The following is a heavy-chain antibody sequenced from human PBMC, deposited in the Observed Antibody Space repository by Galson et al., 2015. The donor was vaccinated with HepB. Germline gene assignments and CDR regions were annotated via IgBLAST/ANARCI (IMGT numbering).Heavy chain of an antibody. Sequence: SLRLSCAASGFTLGSYWMFWVRQAPGKGLVWVSCIHSDGSTTTYADSVKGRFTISRDNAKNTLYLQMNSLRAEDTAVYYCARNGGGIDYWGQGTLVTVSS. CDR1: GFTLGSYW. V-gene: IGHV3-74*01. CDR2: IHSDGSTT. D-gene: IGHD3-16*01. CDR3: ARNGGGIDY. J-gene: IGHJ4*02.